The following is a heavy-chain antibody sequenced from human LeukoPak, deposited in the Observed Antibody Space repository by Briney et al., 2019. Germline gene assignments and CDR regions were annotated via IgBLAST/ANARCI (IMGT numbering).Heavy chain of an antibody. CDR2: ISSSSIYI. D-gene: IGHD6-13*01. CDR1: FSSYS. Sequence: FSSYSXXWVRXXPXXXLXXXXXISSSSIYIYYAASVKGRFTISRDNAKNSLYLQMNSLRAEDTAVYYCARDKDSSSWYQDYWGQGTLVTVSS. J-gene: IGHJ4*02. V-gene: IGHV3-21*01. CDR3: ARDKDSSSWYQDY.